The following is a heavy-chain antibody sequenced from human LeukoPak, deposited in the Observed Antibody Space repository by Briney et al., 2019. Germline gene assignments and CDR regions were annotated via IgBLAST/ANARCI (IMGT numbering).Heavy chain of an antibody. D-gene: IGHD5-18*01. CDR2: IYYSGST. CDR1: GGSISSSSYY. Sequence: SETLSLTCTVSGGSISSSSYYWGWIRRPPGKGLEWIGSIYYSGSTYDNPSLKSRVTISVDTSKNQFSLKLSSVTAADTAVYYCARVASGYSYGPPDYWGQGTLVTVSS. J-gene: IGHJ4*02. V-gene: IGHV4-39*07. CDR3: ARVASGYSYGPPDY.